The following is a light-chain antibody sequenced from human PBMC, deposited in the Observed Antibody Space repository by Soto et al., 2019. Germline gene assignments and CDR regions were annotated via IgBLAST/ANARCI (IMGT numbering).Light chain of an antibody. Sequence: QSALTQPASVSGSPGQSITIPCTGTSTDIGGYNYVSWYQQHPGKAPKLIIYEVRNRPSGVSDRFSGSKSGNTASLTVSGLQAEDEADYYCSSYTASSTPVVFGGGTKVTVL. CDR2: EVR. V-gene: IGLV2-14*01. CDR1: STDIGGYNY. J-gene: IGLJ2*01. CDR3: SSYTASSTPVV.